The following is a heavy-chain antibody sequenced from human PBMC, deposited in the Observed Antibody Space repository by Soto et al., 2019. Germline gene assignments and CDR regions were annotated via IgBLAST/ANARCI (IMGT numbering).Heavy chain of an antibody. V-gene: IGHV1-3*04. D-gene: IGHD3-10*01. CDR2: INIAKGNT. CDR1: GYTFTSYT. Sequence: QGQLVQSGAEVKKPGASVKVSCKASGYTFTSYTMHWVRQAPGQRPEWMGWINIAKGNTQYSQKLQGGVTFTRDTSASTAYMELSTLRSEDTAVYYCARSSGSFYTLGHWGQGTLVTVSS. J-gene: IGHJ4*02. CDR3: ARSSGSFYTLGH.